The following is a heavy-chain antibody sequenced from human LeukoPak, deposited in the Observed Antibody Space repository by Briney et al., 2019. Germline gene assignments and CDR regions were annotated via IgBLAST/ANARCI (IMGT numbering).Heavy chain of an antibody. CDR1: GGTFSSYA. V-gene: IGHV1-69*04. CDR2: IIPILGIA. D-gene: IGHD3-10*01. J-gene: IGHJ6*02. CDR3: ARDFPVVRGGSYYYGMDV. Sequence: GASVKVSCKASGGTFSSYAISWVRQAPGQGLEWMGRIIPILGIANYAQKFQGRVTITADKSTSTAYMELSSLRSEDTAVYYCARDFPVVRGGSYYYGMDVWGQGTTVTVSS.